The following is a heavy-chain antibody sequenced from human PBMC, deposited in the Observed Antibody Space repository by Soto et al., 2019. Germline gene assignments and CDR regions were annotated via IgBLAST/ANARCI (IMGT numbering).Heavy chain of an antibody. CDR2: ICYRGNT. Sequence: ETLSLTCSVSGDSVTSNTYCWGWIRQPPGKGLEWVGTICYRGNTDYNPSLNSRVTISVDTSRIHFSLKLISVTAADTAIYSCARQPFVSSDYFDYWGQGTLVTVSS. V-gene: IGHV4-39*01. D-gene: IGHD3-22*01. CDR1: GDSVTSNTYC. J-gene: IGHJ4*02. CDR3: ARQPFVSSDYFDY.